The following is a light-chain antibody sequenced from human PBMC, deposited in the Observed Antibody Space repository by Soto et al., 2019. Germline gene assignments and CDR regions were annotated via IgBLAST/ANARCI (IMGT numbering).Light chain of an antibody. CDR2: AAS. V-gene: IGKV1-6*01. CDR3: LQDHSYPWT. J-gene: IGKJ1*01. CDR1: QDIRSD. Sequence: AIQLTQSPSSLSASVGDRVTITCRAGQDIRSDLGWYQHKPGKAPRLLIHAASSLQSGVPSRFSGSASGTEFTLTIRSLQPEDLASYYCLQDHSYPWTFGQGTKVEI.